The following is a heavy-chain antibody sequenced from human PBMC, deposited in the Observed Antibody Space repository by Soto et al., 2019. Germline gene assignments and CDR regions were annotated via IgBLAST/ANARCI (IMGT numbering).Heavy chain of an antibody. CDR3: ARAIVVTIGGMDV. J-gene: IGHJ6*02. Sequence: SETLSLTCTVSGGSISSADYYWSWVRQPPGKGLEWIGYIYYSGSTFFNPSLKSRVTISKDTSRSQFSLRLNSVTAADTAVYYCARAIVVTIGGMDVWGQGTTVTVSS. CDR2: IYYSGST. D-gene: IGHD5-12*01. V-gene: IGHV4-30-4*01. CDR1: GGSISSADYY.